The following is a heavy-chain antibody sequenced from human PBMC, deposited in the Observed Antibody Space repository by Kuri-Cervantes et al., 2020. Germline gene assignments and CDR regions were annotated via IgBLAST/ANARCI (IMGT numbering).Heavy chain of an antibody. V-gene: IGHV1-2*02. Sequence: ASAKDSCKASGDTFTGYYMHWVRQAPGQGLEWMGWINPNSGGTNYAQKFQGRVTMTRDTSSNTAYMELNRLTSDDTSMYYCARESTPRLLNWLDPWGQGTLVTVSS. CDR1: GDTFTGYY. D-gene: IGHD3-10*01. CDR3: ARESTPRLLNWLDP. CDR2: INPNSGGT. J-gene: IGHJ5*02.